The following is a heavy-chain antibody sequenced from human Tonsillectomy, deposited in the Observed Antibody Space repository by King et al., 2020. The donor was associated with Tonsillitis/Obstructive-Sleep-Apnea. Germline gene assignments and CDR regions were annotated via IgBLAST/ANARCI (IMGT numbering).Heavy chain of an antibody. J-gene: IGHJ6*02. Sequence: VQLVESGAEVKKPGASVKVSCKASGYTFTGYYVHWVRQAPGQGLEWMGWINPNSGGTKYAQKFQVRVTMTRDTSINTVYMELSRLRSDDPAVYYCARGGSNGNEGAYYGLDVWGQGPTVTVSS. CDR3: ARGGSNGNEGAYYGLDV. D-gene: IGHD1-1*01. V-gene: IGHV1-2*02. CDR2: INPNSGGT. CDR1: GYTFTGYY.